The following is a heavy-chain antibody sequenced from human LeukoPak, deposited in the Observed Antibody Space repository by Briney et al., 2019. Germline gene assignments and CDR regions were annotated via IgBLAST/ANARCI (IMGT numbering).Heavy chain of an antibody. V-gene: IGHV3-48*02. D-gene: IGHD6-6*01. J-gene: IGHJ4*02. Sequence: QPGGSLRLSCAASGFNFRTYSMNWVRQAPGKGLEWVSYISSSSSTIYYADSVKGRFTISRDNAKNSLYLQMNGLRDEDTAVYYCAREYSSSSGKALDYWGQGTLVTVSS. CDR1: GFNFRTYS. CDR2: ISSSSSTI. CDR3: AREYSSSSGKALDY.